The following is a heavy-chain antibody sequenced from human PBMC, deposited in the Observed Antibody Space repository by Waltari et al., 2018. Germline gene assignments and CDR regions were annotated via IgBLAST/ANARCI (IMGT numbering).Heavy chain of an antibody. Sequence: QVQLQESGPGLVKPSETLSLTCTVSGGSISSYYWSWIRQPAGTGLEWIGRIYTSGSTNYNPSLKSRVTMSVDTSKNQFSLKLSSVTAADTAVYYCARDIVDIVVVPAAMDNWFDPWGQGTLVTVSS. V-gene: IGHV4-4*07. J-gene: IGHJ5*02. CDR2: IYTSGST. D-gene: IGHD2-2*03. CDR1: GGSISSYY. CDR3: ARDIVDIVVVPAAMDNWFDP.